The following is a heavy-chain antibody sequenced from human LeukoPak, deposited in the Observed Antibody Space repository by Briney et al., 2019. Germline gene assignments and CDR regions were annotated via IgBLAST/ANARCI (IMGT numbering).Heavy chain of an antibody. Sequence: PGGSLRLSCEVSGFTLSSQTMSWVRQAPGKGLEWVSAISGGSTYYADSVKGRFTTSRDNAKNTLLLQMNSLRAEDTAVYYCAKEMRYSSSWRTLDYWGQGTLVTVSS. D-gene: IGHD6-13*01. J-gene: IGHJ4*02. CDR3: AKEMRYSSSWRTLDY. CDR2: ISGGST. V-gene: IGHV3-23*01. CDR1: GFTLSSQT.